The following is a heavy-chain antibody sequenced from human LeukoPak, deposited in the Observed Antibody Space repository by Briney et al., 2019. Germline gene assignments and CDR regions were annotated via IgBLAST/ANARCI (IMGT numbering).Heavy chain of an antibody. CDR1: GGSISSYY. CDR2: IYYSGST. D-gene: IGHD6-6*01. V-gene: IGHV4-59*08. CDR3: ARHSSSPLYFDY. J-gene: IGHJ4*02. Sequence: SETLSLTCTVSGGSISSYYWSWIRQPPGKGLEWIGYIYYSGSTNYNPSLKSRVTKSVDTSKNQFSLKLSSVTAADTAVYYCARHSSSPLYFDYWGQGTLVTVSS.